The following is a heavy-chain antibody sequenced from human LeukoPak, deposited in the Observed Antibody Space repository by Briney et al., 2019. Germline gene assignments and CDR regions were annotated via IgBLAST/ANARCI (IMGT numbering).Heavy chain of an antibody. D-gene: IGHD2-8*01. V-gene: IGHV4-34*01. Sequence: SETLSLTCAVYGGSFSGYYWSWIRQPPGKGLEWIGEINHSGSTNYNPSLKSRVTISVDTSKNQFSLKLSSVTAADTAVYYCARGRPLCTNAVCYEGDYWGQGTLVTVSS. J-gene: IGHJ4*02. CDR1: GGSFSGYY. CDR2: INHSGST. CDR3: ARGRPLCTNAVCYEGDY.